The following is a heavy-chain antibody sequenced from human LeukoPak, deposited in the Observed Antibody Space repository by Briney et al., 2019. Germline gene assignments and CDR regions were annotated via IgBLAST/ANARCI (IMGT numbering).Heavy chain of an antibody. V-gene: IGHV4-39*07. Sequence: SSETLSLTCRVSGVSISSGSNYWGWIRQPPGKTLEWTGSTYSSGSTYYNSSLKSRVIILIDTAKNHFSLNLSSVTAADTAVYYCARSDGYGLVGIRGQGTMVTVSS. D-gene: IGHD3-10*01. CDR2: TYSSGST. J-gene: IGHJ3*02. CDR3: ARSDGYGLVGI. CDR1: GVSISSGSNY.